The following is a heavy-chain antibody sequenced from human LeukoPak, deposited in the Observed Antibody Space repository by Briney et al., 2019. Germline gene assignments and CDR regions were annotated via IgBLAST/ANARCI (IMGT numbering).Heavy chain of an antibody. CDR3: ARDQYNWNDQDDAFDI. D-gene: IGHD1-20*01. V-gene: IGHV4-4*07. J-gene: IGHJ3*02. CDR1: GGSISSYY. Sequence: SETLSLTCTVSGGSISSYYWSWIRQPAGKALEWIGRIYTSGSTNYNPSLKSRVTMSVDTSKNQFSLKLSSVTAADTAVYYCARDQYNWNDQDDAFDIWGQGTMVTVSS. CDR2: IYTSGST.